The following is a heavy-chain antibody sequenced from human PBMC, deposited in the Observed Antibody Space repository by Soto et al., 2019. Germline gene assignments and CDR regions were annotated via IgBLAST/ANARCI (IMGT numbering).Heavy chain of an antibody. CDR3: ARVATRLQSMVVLEY. V-gene: IGHV3-30*03. J-gene: IGHJ4*02. D-gene: IGHD2-15*01. Sequence: QVHLVESGGGVVQPGTSLRLSCKASGFIFRDYLIHWVRQAPGKGLEWLAVLSFDGTAEYYADSTRGRFTISRDIPKSTTYLVINNVRREDTAMYYCARVATRLQSMVVLEYWGQGTLVTVPS. CDR2: LSFDGTAE. CDR1: GFIFRDYL.